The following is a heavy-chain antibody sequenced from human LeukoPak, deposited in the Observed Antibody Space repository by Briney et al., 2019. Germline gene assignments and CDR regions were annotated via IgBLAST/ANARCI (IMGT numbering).Heavy chain of an antibody. CDR1: GFTFSSYW. D-gene: IGHD3-16*02. Sequence: GGSLRLSCAASGFTFSSYWMTWVRQAPGKGLEWVANIKQDGSEKYYVDSVKGRFTISRDNAKNSLYLQMNSLRAEDTAVYYCARGPYDYVWGSYRSANWFDPWGQGTLVTVSS. J-gene: IGHJ5*02. CDR3: ARGPYDYVWGSYRSANWFDP. V-gene: IGHV3-7*01. CDR2: IKQDGSEK.